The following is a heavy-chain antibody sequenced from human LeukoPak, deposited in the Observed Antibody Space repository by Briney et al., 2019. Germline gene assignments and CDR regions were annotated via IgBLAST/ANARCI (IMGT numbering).Heavy chain of an antibody. CDR1: GDSVSSNSAT. CDR2: TYYKSKWYN. CDR3: GRVSSPWSPRDAFDI. Sequence: SQTLSLTCDISGDSVSSNSATWNWIRQSPSRGLEWLGRTYYKSKWYNDYAVSVKSRITINSDTSKNQFSLQLNSVTPEDTAVYYCGRVSSPWSPRDAFDIWGQGTMVTVSP. J-gene: IGHJ3*02. V-gene: IGHV6-1*01. D-gene: IGHD1-26*01.